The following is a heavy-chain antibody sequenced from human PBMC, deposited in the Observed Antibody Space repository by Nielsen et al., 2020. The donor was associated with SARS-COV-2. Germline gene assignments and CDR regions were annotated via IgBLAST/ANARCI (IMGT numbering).Heavy chain of an antibody. CDR2: IYYSGST. CDR3: ASLPALNNYSDS. J-gene: IGHJ4*02. CDR1: GGSISSGGYY. D-gene: IGHD2/OR15-2a*01. Sequence: SETLSLTCTVSGGSISSGGYYWSWIRQHPGKGLEWIGYIYYSGSTYYNPSLKSRVTISLDTSKNQFSLKLPSVTAADTAVYYCASLPALNNYSDSWGQGTLVTVSS. V-gene: IGHV4-30-4*08.